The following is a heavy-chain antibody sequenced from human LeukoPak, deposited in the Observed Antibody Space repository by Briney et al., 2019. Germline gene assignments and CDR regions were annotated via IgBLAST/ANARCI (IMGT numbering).Heavy chain of an antibody. CDR1: GFTFSSYA. V-gene: IGHV3-9*01. CDR2: ISWNSGSI. Sequence: GGSLRLSCAASGFTFSSYAMSWVRQAPGKGLEWVSGISWNSGSIGYADSVKGRFTISRDNAKNSLYLQMNSLRAEDTALYYCAKDYYYDSSGYYGGFDYWGQGTLVTVSS. J-gene: IGHJ4*02. CDR3: AKDYYYDSSGYYGGFDY. D-gene: IGHD3-22*01.